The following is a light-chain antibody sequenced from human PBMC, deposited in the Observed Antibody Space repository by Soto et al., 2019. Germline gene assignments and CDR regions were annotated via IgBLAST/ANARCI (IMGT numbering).Light chain of an antibody. CDR3: SSYTTSSSRV. CDR1: SSDVGGYNY. J-gene: IGLJ3*02. Sequence: QSALTQPASVSGSPGQSITISCTGTSSDVGGYNYVSWFQQHPGKAPKLMIYVVSNRPSGISNRSSGSKSGNTASLTSSGLQAEDEADYYCSSYTTSSSRVFGGGTKLTVL. V-gene: IGLV2-14*01. CDR2: VVS.